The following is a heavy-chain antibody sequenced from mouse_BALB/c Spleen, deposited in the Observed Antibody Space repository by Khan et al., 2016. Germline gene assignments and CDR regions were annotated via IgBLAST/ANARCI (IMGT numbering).Heavy chain of an antibody. V-gene: IGHV9-3*02. Sequence: QIQLVQSGPELKKPGETVKISCKASGYTFTNYGMNWVKQAPGKGLKWMGWINTNTGEPTYAEEFKGRFAFSLETSASTAYLQINNHKNEDTATYFCARYGTTYYFDYWGQGTTLTVSS. CDR1: GYTFTNYG. CDR3: ARYGTTYYFDY. D-gene: IGHD2-1*01. CDR2: INTNTGEP. J-gene: IGHJ2*01.